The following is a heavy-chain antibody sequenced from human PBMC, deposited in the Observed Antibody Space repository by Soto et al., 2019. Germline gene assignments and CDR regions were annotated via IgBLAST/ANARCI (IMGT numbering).Heavy chain of an antibody. D-gene: IGHD3-10*01. CDR3: ALRFMVRGAFDP. Sequence: QVRLVESGGGLVKPGGSLRLSCAASGFTFTDYYMSWFRQAPGKGLEWVSQISSTGATIYYADCVKGRFTISRDNAENSLYLQMTSLRGEDTAMYYCALRFMVRGAFDPWGQGTLVTVSS. J-gene: IGHJ5*02. CDR1: GFTFTDYY. V-gene: IGHV3-11*01. CDR2: ISSTGATI.